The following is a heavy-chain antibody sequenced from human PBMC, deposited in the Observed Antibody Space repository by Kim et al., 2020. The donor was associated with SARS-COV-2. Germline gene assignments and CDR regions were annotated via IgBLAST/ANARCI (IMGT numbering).Heavy chain of an antibody. V-gene: IGHV4-34*01. J-gene: IGHJ5*02. CDR1: GGSFSGYY. CDR3: ARRGLVPHGP. D-gene: IGHD3-16*01. CDR2: INHSGST. Sequence: SETLSLTCAVYGGSFSGYYWSWIRQPPGKGLEWIGEINHSGSTNYNPSLKSRVTISVDTSKNQFSLKLSSVTATDTAVYYCARRGLVPHGPWGQGTLVTVSS.